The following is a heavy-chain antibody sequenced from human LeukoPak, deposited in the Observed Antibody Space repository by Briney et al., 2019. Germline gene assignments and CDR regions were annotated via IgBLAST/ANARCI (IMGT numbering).Heavy chain of an antibody. D-gene: IGHD3-22*01. Sequence: ASVRVSCKATGDTVTDHNINGMRQAPGQWFEWMGRINPSSGGTHYAQNFQGRVTTTRDTSIATAYMELNGLTSDDTAVYYCARLESYDSSGYLSLYWGQGTLVTVSS. CDR1: GDTVTDHN. CDR2: INPSSGGT. V-gene: IGHV1-2*06. J-gene: IGHJ4*02. CDR3: ARLESYDSSGYLSLY.